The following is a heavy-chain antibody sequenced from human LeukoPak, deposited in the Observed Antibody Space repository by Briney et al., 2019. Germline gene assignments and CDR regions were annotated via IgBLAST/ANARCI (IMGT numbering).Heavy chain of an antibody. J-gene: IGHJ6*03. D-gene: IGHD4-17*01. CDR1: GGSINSYY. V-gene: IGHV4-4*07. CDR2: IYTSGSS. CDR3: ARAAYGDYRYYYFYLDV. Sequence: SETLSLTCTVSGGSINSYYWSWVRQPAGKGLEWIGRIYTSGSSNYNPSLKSRVTMSVDTSKNQFSLRLTSVTAADTAVYYCARAAYGDYRYYYFYLDVWGKGTTVTVSS.